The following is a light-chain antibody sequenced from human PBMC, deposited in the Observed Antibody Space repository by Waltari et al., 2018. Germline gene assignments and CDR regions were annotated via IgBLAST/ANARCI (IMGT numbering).Light chain of an antibody. CDR1: SPNIGNTY. CDR3: ATWDDSLSDVI. CDR2: RNN. J-gene: IGLJ2*01. V-gene: IGLV1-47*01. Sequence: QSVLTQPPSASGTPGQRVTIPCSGRSPNIGNTYVCWYQHFPGTTPRPLIYRNNQRPSGVPDRFSGSKSGTSASLAISGLRSEDEGDYYCATWDDSLSDVIFGGGTKLTVL.